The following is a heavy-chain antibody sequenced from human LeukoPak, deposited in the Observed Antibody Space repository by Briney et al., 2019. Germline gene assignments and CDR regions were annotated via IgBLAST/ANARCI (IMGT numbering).Heavy chain of an antibody. CDR1: GGTFSSYA. CDR2: IIPILGIA. CDR3: ARDLKGCSGGSCYYSAFDI. D-gene: IGHD2-15*01. Sequence: ASVKVSCKASGGTFSSYAISWVRRAPGQGLEWMGRIIPILGIANYAQKFQGRVTITADKSTSTAYMELSSLRSEDTAVYYCARDLKGCSGGSCYYSAFDIWGQGTMVTVSS. V-gene: IGHV1-69*04. J-gene: IGHJ3*02.